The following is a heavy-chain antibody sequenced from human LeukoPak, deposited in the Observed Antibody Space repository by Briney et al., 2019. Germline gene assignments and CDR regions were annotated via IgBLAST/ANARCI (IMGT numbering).Heavy chain of an antibody. V-gene: IGHV4-34*01. CDR1: GGSFSGYY. Sequence: SETLSLTCAVYGGSFSGYYWSWIRQPPGKGLEWIGEINHSGSTNYNPSLKSRVTISVDTSKNQFSLKLSSVTAADTAVYYCARGKDWYFDLWGRGTLVPVSS. J-gene: IGHJ2*01. CDR3: ARGKDWYFDL. CDR2: INHSGST.